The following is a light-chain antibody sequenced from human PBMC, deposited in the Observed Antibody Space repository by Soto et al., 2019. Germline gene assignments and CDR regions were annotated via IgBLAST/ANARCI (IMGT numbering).Light chain of an antibody. CDR3: QQHHSPPFT. V-gene: IGKV1-27*01. Sequence: DIQMTQSPSTLSASVGDSVTFTCRASQGISNYLAWYHQKPGKAPKLLLYAASTFHSRVPSRISGSGSGTEFTLTTRSMQPADVATSYCQQHHSPPFTFGQGTKLEIK. J-gene: IGKJ3*01. CDR2: AAS. CDR1: QGISNY.